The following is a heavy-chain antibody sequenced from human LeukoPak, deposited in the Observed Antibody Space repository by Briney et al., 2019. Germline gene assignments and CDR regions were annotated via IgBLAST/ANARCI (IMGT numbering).Heavy chain of an antibody. CDR1: GGSLSSYY. V-gene: IGHV4-4*07. J-gene: IGHJ4*02. CDR2: IYTSGST. Sequence: PSETLSLTCTVSGGSLSSYYWSWIRQPAGKGLEWIGRIYTSGSTNYNPSLKSRVTMSVDTSKNQFSLKLSSVTAADTAVYYCARGRSAMVTRYYFDYWGQGTLVTVSS. CDR3: ARGRSAMVTRYYFDY. D-gene: IGHD5-18*01.